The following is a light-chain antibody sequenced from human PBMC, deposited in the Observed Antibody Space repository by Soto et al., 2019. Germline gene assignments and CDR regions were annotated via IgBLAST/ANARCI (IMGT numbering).Light chain of an antibody. CDR1: SSDVGGHNY. Sequence: SVLTQPRSVSGSPGQPVTISRTGTSSDVGGHNYVSWYQQHPGKAPKLMISSVSKRPSGVPDRFSGSKSGTTASLTISGLQAEDEADYYCCSYAGSYTYVFGTGTKVTVL. CDR2: SVS. J-gene: IGLJ1*01. CDR3: CSYAGSYTYV. V-gene: IGLV2-11*01.